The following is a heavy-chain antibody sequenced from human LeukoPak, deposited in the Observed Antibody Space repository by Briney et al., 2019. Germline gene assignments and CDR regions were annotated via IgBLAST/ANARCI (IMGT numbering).Heavy chain of an antibody. Sequence: GGSLRPSCAASGFTFSSYAMSWVRQAPGKGLEWVSAISGSGGSTYYADSVKGRFTISRDNAKNTLYLQMTSLRVEDTAVYYCVRDNYGVDSWGQGTLVTVSS. J-gene: IGHJ5*01. CDR1: GFTFSSYA. CDR2: ISGSGGST. CDR3: VRDNYGVDS. D-gene: IGHD4-11*01. V-gene: IGHV3-23*01.